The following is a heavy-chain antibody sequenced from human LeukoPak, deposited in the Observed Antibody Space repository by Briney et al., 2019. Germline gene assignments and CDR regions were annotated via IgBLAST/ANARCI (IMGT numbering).Heavy chain of an antibody. Sequence: GGSLRLSCAASGFTFSTYAMTWVRRAPGKGLEWVSAISPSGGHIYYADSMKGRFTSSRDNSKSTLFLQMNNLRAEDTAIYYCAKNRGTGMAFYDYWGQGTQVTVSS. V-gene: IGHV3-23*01. J-gene: IGHJ4*02. D-gene: IGHD5-18*01. CDR3: AKNRGTGMAFYDY. CDR2: ISPSGGHI. CDR1: GFTFSTYA.